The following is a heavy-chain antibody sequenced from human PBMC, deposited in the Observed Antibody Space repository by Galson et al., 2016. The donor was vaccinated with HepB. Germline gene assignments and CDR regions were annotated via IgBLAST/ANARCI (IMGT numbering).Heavy chain of an antibody. J-gene: IGHJ6*02. CDR2: ISYDGNNR. CDR3: ARERGLLHYYFCMDV. V-gene: IGHV3-33*08. D-gene: IGHD4-17*01. Sequence: LRLSCATSGFTFNNYGINWVRQAPGKGLEWVAVISYDGNNRHYADAVKGRFTISRDSSKNTVYLQMNSLRADDTAVYFCARERGLLHYYFCMDVWGQGTTVTVSS. CDR1: GFTFNNYG.